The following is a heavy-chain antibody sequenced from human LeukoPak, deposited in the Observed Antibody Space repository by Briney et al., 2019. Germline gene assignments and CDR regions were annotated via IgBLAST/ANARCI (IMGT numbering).Heavy chain of an antibody. J-gene: IGHJ1*01. Sequence: ASVKVSCKAPGYAFTSYYMHWVRQAPGQGLEWMGIINPSGGSTSYAQKFQGRVTMTRDMPTSTVYMELSSLRSEDTAVYYCARDLTYDFWSGYPPAYFQHWGQGTLVTVSS. CDR3: ARDLTYDFWSGYPPAYFQH. V-gene: IGHV1-46*01. D-gene: IGHD3-3*01. CDR2: INPSGGST. CDR1: GYAFTSYY.